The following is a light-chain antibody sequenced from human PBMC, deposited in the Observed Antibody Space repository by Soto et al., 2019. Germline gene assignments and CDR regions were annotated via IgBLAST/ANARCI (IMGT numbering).Light chain of an antibody. Sequence: SYYRTQPPSVSVAPGQTASISCCGDSIGSKSVNWYQQRPGQAPVVVVYDDTDRPTGIPERFSGSNSGNTATLTITRVEAGDEADYYCQVWDGRSFQGVFGPGTKVTVL. V-gene: IGLV3-21*02. CDR1: SIGSKS. J-gene: IGLJ1*01. CDR3: QVWDGRSFQGV. CDR2: DDT.